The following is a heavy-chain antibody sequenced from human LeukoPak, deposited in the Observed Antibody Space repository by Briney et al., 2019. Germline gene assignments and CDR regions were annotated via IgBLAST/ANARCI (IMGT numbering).Heavy chain of an antibody. D-gene: IGHD2-15*01. J-gene: IGHJ4*02. Sequence: PSETLSLTCTVSGGSISSGSYYWSWLRQPAGTGLEWIGRIYTSGSTNYNPSLKSRVTISVDTSKNQFSLKLSSVTAADTAVYYCASRYCSGGSCYSQGEYWGQGTLVTVSS. V-gene: IGHV4-61*02. CDR2: IYTSGST. CDR1: GGSISSGSYY. CDR3: ASRYCSGGSCYSQGEY.